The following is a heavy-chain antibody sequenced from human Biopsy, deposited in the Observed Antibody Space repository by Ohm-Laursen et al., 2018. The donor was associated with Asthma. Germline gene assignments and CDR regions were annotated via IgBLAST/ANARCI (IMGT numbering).Heavy chain of an antibody. V-gene: IGHV1-24*01. CDR1: GYSLTDLS. D-gene: IGHD4-17*01. J-gene: IGHJ4*02. CDR3: ASDFPKDYVRYNFQF. CDR2: HDHEEGGA. Sequence: ASVKVSCKFSGYSLTDLSMHWVRQAPGQGLEWMGGHDHEEGGAMNARRFQGRVTMTEGTSTDTAYMELSSLSSDDTAVYYCASDFPKDYVRYNFQFWGQGTLVTVSS.